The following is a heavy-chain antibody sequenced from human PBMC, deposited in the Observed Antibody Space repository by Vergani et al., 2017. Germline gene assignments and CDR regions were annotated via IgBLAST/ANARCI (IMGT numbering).Heavy chain of an antibody. CDR3: ARAYDFWSGFSFGYYYYYMDV. J-gene: IGHJ6*03. Sequence: QVQLQESGPGLVKPSETLSLTCTVSGGSVSSGSYYWSWIRQPAGKGLEWIGYIYYSGSTNYNPSLKSRVIISVDTSKNQFSLKLSSVTAADTAVYYCARAYDFWSGFSFGYYYYYMDVWGKGTTVTVSS. D-gene: IGHD3-3*01. V-gene: IGHV4-61*10. CDR1: GGSVSSGSYY. CDR2: IYYSGST.